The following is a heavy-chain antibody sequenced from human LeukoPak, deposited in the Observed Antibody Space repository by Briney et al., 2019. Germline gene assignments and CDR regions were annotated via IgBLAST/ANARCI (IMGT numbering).Heavy chain of an antibody. J-gene: IGHJ4*02. CDR2: IYYSGST. CDR1: GGSISSYY. V-gene: IGHV4-59*08. CDR3: ARRAAGRNYFDR. D-gene: IGHD6-13*01. Sequence: SETLSLTCTVSGGSISSYYWSWIRQPPGRGLEWIGYIYYSGSTNYNPSLKSRVTISVDTSNNQFSLKLSSVTAADTAVHYCARRAAGRNYFDRXXXGTLVTVSS.